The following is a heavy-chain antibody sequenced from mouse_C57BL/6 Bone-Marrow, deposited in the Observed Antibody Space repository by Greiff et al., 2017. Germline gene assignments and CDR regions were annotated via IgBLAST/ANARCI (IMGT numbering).Heavy chain of an antibody. V-gene: IGHV8-12*01. D-gene: IGHD1-3*01. Sequence: QVQLQQSGPGILQSSQTLSLSCSFSGFSLSTSGMGVSWIRQPSGKGLEWLAHIYWDADKRYNPSLKSRLTISKDTSRNHVFLKITSVYTADTATNYWARRAYIEGDAMDYWGQGTSVTVSS. CDR1: GFSLSTSGMG. J-gene: IGHJ4*01. CDR2: IYWDADK. CDR3: ARRAYIEGDAMDY.